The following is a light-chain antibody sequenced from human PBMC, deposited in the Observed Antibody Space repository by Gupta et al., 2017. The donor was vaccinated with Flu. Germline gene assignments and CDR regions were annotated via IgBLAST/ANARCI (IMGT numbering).Light chain of an antibody. CDR3: QQADTVPYV. Sequence: DIQVTQAPSSLSASVGDRVTITCRASQNIDTDLSWFQQKPGGAPRLLISGASTLRSRVPSRFSGSGSGTAFTLTITSLQPEDLGTYFCQQADTVPYVFGQGTKLEIK. V-gene: IGKV1-39*01. CDR2: GAS. J-gene: IGKJ2*01. CDR1: QNIDTD.